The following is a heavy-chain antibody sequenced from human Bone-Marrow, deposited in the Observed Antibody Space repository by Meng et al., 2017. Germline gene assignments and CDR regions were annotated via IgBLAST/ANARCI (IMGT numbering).Heavy chain of an antibody. D-gene: IGHD5-18*01. CDR1: GGSISSSFFY. J-gene: IGHJ4*02. V-gene: IGHV4-39*01. CDR2: IYYTGST. Sequence: QLQLQESGPGLVKPSETLSLTFTASGGSISSSFFYWGWVRQPPGKGLEWIGSIYYTGSTYYNPSLKSRVTISIDTSKNQFSLKLSSVTAADTAVYYCARLDDTGIDYWGQGVLVTVSS. CDR3: ARLDDTGIDY.